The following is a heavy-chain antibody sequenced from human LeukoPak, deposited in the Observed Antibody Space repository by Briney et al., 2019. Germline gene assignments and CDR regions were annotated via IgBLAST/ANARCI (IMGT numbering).Heavy chain of an antibody. D-gene: IGHD6-19*01. CDR2: ISSSSSYI. Sequence: GGSLRLSCAASGFTFSSYSMNWVRQAPGKGLEWVSSISSSSSYIYYADSVKGRFTISRDNAKNSLYLQMNSLRAKDTAVYYCARGSSSGQTDFDYWGQGTLVTVSS. J-gene: IGHJ4*02. CDR3: ARGSSSGQTDFDY. CDR1: GFTFSSYS. V-gene: IGHV3-21*01.